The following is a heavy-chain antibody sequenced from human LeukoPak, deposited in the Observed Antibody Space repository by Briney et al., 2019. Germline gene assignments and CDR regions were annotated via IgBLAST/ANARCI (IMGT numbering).Heavy chain of an antibody. J-gene: IGHJ3*02. Sequence: SQTLSLTCTVSGGSISSGSYYWSWIRQPAGKGLEWIGRIYTSGSTNYNPSLESRVTISVDTSKNQFSLKLSSVTAADTAVYYCARTSVGYSSSWYGQWEAFDIWGQGTMVTVSS. D-gene: IGHD6-13*01. V-gene: IGHV4-61*02. CDR1: GGSISSGSYY. CDR2: IYTSGST. CDR3: ARTSVGYSSSWYGQWEAFDI.